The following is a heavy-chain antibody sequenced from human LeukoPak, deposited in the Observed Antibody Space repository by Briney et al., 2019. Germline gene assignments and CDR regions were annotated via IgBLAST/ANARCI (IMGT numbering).Heavy chain of an antibody. CDR3: AREYPYYYDSSGYYYHENNIGCFDL. CDR1: GGSISRSSYY. Sequence: SETLSLTCTVSGGSISRSSYYWGWIRQPPGKGLQWIGSIYYSDSGKMYYNPSLKSRVTISADTPKNQFSLKVSSVTAADTAVYYCAREYPYYYDSSGYYYHENNIGCFDLWGRGTLVTVSS. J-gene: IGHJ2*01. V-gene: IGHV4-39*02. D-gene: IGHD3-22*01. CDR2: IYYSDSGKM.